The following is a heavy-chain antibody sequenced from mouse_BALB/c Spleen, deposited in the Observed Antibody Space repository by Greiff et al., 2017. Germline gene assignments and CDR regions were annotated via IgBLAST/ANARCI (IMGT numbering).Heavy chain of an antibody. J-gene: IGHJ3*01. Sequence: EVKLQESGPGLVKPSQSLSLTCTVTGYSITSDYAWNWIRQFPGNKLEWMGYISYSGSTSYNPSLKSRISITRDTSKNQFFLQLNSVTTEDTATYYCASGDYDGAWFAYWGQGTLVTVSA. D-gene: IGHD2-4*01. CDR3: ASGDYDGAWFAY. CDR2: ISYSGST. CDR1: GYSITSDYA. V-gene: IGHV3-2*02.